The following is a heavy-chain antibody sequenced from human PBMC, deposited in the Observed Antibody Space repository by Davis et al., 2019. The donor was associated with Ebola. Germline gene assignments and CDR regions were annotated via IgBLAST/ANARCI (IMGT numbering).Heavy chain of an antibody. J-gene: IGHJ4*02. CDR1: GFTISAYG. CDR3: AKYLGGLTTTRRTFDS. V-gene: IGHV3-23*01. CDR2: IGSGGDT. D-gene: IGHD4-11*01. Sequence: GGSLRLSCAASGFTISAYGMTWVRQAPGKGLEWVSVIGSGGDTAYADSVQGRFIISRDASNNTLFLQMNTLRAEDTAVYYCAKYLGGLTTTRRTFDSWGQGTLVTVSS.